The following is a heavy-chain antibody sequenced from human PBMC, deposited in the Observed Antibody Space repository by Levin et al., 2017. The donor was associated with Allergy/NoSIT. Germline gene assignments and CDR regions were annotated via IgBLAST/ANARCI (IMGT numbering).Heavy chain of an antibody. Sequence: KISCKASGGTFSSYAISWVRQAPGQGLEWMGGIIPIFGTANYAQKFQGRVTITADESTSTAYMELSSLRSEDTAVYYCARDEWRVRGVIPRGWFDPWGQGTLVTVSS. J-gene: IGHJ5*02. CDR1: GGTFSSYA. V-gene: IGHV1-69*01. D-gene: IGHD3-10*01. CDR2: IIPIFGTA. CDR3: ARDEWRVRGVIPRGWFDP.